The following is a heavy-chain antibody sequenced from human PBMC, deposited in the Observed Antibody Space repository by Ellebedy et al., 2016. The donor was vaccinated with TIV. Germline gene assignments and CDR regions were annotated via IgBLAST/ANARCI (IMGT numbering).Heavy chain of an antibody. D-gene: IGHD3-22*01. CDR1: CYTFTSYG. Sequence: ASVKVSCXASCYTFTSYGISWVRQAPGQGLEWMGWISAYNGNTNYAQKLQGRVTMTTDTSTSTAYMELRSLRSDDTAVYYCARVVTSRITMIVVVPYYFDYWGQGTLVTVSS. CDR3: ARVVTSRITMIVVVPYYFDY. V-gene: IGHV1-18*01. CDR2: ISAYNGNT. J-gene: IGHJ4*02.